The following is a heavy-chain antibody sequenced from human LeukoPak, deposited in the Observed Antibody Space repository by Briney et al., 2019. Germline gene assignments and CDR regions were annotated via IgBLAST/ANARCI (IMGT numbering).Heavy chain of an antibody. CDR3: ARVSQVNYSSGRLTEDYFYYMDV. CDR2: INPVFGSA. D-gene: IGHD3-10*01. J-gene: IGHJ6*03. CDR1: GYTFTGYY. V-gene: IGHV1-69*13. Sequence: ASVKVSCKASGYTFTGYYMHWVRQAPGQGLEWMGEINPVFGSANYAQKFQGRVTITADDSTSTGYMELSSLRSEDTAVYYCARVSQVNYSSGRLTEDYFYYMDVWGKGTTVTISS.